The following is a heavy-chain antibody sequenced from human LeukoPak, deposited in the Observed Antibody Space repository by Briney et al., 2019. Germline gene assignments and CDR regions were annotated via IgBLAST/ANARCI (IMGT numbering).Heavy chain of an antibody. D-gene: IGHD3-10*01. CDR1: GGSISSYY. V-gene: IGHV4-4*07. Sequence: SETLSLTCTVSGGSISSYYWSWIRQPAGKGLEWIGRIYTSGSTNYNPSLKSQVTMSVDTSKNQFSLKLSSVTAADTAVYYCARGAMVRGVIRSDAFDIWGQGTMATVSS. CDR3: ARGAMVRGVIRSDAFDI. CDR2: IYTSGST. J-gene: IGHJ3*02.